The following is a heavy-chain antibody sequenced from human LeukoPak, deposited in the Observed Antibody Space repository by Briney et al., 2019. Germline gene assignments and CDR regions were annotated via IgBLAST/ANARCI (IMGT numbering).Heavy chain of an antibody. J-gene: IGHJ4*02. V-gene: IGHV4-4*07. CDR1: GGSTSSYY. CDR2: LYAGGTT. CDR3: ARVRPYGGSGSYAFDY. D-gene: IGHD3-10*01. Sequence: KTSETLSLICTVSGGSTSSYYWSWIRQPAGGGLEWIGRLYAGGTTNTHPSPTHYNPSLKTRVTMSVDTSKNQFSLKMTSVTAADTAVYYCARVRPYGGSGSYAFDYWGQGTLVTVSS.